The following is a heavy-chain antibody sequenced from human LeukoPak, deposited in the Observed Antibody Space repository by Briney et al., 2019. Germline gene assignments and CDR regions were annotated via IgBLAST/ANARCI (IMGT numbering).Heavy chain of an antibody. D-gene: IGHD3-10*01. V-gene: IGHV4-4*07. CDR3: ARDYGSAPNWLDP. Sequence: PSETLSLTCTVSAGSISSYYWSWIRQPAGKGLEWIGRIQTSGDIKYNPSLKSRVTMSLDTSKNQLSLKLSSVTAADTAVYYCARDYGSAPNWLDPWGQGTLVTVSS. CDR2: IQTSGDI. J-gene: IGHJ5*02. CDR1: AGSISSYY.